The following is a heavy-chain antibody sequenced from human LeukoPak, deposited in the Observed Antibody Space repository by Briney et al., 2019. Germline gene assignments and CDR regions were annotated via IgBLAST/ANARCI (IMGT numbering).Heavy chain of an antibody. CDR3: ARVDDSSGYYTSSPFDY. J-gene: IGHJ4*02. Sequence: SETVSLPCTVSGGSISSYYWSWIRQPPGKGLEWIGYIYYSGSTNYNPSLKSRVTISVDTSKNQFSLKLSSVTAADTAVYYCARVDDSSGYYTSSPFDYWGQGTLVTVSS. V-gene: IGHV4-59*01. CDR2: IYYSGST. D-gene: IGHD3-22*01. CDR1: GGSISSYY.